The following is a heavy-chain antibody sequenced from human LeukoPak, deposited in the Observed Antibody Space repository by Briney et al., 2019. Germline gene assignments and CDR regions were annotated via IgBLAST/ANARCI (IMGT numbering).Heavy chain of an antibody. CDR3: ARHPLYYYDSSGYPGGNYYGMDV. Sequence: GESLKISCKGSGYSFTSYWISWVRQMPGKGLEWMGRIDPSDSYTNYSPSFQGHVTISADKSISTVYLQWSSLKASDTAMYYCARHPLYYYDSSGYPGGNYYGMDVWGQGTTVTVSS. CDR2: IDPSDSYT. CDR1: GYSFTSYW. J-gene: IGHJ6*02. D-gene: IGHD3-22*01. V-gene: IGHV5-10-1*01.